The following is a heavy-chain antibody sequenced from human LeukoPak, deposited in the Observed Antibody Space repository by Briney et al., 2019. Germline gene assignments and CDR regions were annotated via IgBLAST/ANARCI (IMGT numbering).Heavy chain of an antibody. J-gene: IGHJ4*02. V-gene: IGHV3-53*05. CDR3: ARVPLGYCSGDSCFDLDY. CDR1: GFTVSNY. D-gene: IGHD2-15*01. CDR2: IYSGGST. Sequence: GGSLRLSCAASGFTVSNYMSWVRQAPGKGLEWVSLIYSGGSTYYADSVKGRFTISRDNSKNTLYLQMNSLRVEDTAVYYCARVPLGYCSGDSCFDLDYWGQGTLVTVSS.